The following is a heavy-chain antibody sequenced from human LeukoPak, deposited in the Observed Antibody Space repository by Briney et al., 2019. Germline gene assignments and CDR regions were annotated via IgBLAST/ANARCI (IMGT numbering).Heavy chain of an antibody. CDR1: GFTFDDYD. V-gene: IGHV3-20*04. CDR3: ARDGLVDTPMGAGY. Sequence: PGGSLRLSCAASGFTFDDYDTSWVRQAPGKGLEWVSGINWNGGSTGYADSVEGRFTISRDNAKNSLYLQMNSLRAEDTALYYCARDGLVDTPMGAGYWGQGTLVTVSS. D-gene: IGHD5-18*01. CDR2: INWNGGST. J-gene: IGHJ4*02.